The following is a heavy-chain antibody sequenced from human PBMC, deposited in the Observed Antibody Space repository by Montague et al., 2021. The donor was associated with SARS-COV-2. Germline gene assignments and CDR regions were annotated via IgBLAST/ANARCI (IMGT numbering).Heavy chain of an antibody. J-gene: IGHJ6*02. CDR3: ARDRVTMVRGVILYYYGMDV. D-gene: IGHD3-10*01. CDR1: GITFNTYW. Sequence: SLRLSCAASGITFNTYWMHWVRLVVGKGLVWVSRINHDGSIATYADSVKGRFAISRDNAKNTLFLQMNSLRAEDTAVYYCARDRVTMVRGVILYYYGMDVWGQGTTVTVSS. V-gene: IGHV3-74*01. CDR2: INHDGSIA.